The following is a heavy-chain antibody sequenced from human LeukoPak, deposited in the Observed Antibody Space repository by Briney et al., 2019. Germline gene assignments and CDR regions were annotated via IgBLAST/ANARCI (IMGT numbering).Heavy chain of an antibody. V-gene: IGHV4-39*07. J-gene: IGHJ6*02. CDR2: INHSGST. CDR3: ARVPYCSGGSCNYYYYYGMDV. D-gene: IGHD2-15*01. Sequence: SETLSLTCTVSGGSISSNSYYWSWIRQPPGKGLEWIGEINHSGSTNYNPSLKSRVTISVDTSKNQFSLKQSSVTAADTAVYYCARVPYCSGGSCNYYYYYGMDVWGQGTTVTVSS. CDR1: GGSISSNSYY.